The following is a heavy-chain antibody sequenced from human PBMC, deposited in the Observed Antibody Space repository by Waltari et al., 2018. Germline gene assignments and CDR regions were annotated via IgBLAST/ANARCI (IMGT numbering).Heavy chain of an antibody. CDR1: GFTFDDYA. J-gene: IGHJ2*01. D-gene: IGHD6-6*01. CDR2: ISWNRGSI. CDR3: AKGVAARIGNWDFDL. Sequence: EVQLVESGGGLVQPGRSLRLSCAASGFTFDDYAMHWVRQAPGKGLEGVSGISWNRGSIGYADSVKGRFTISRDNAKNSLYLQMNSLRAEDTALYYCAKGVAARIGNWDFDLWGRGTLVTVAS. V-gene: IGHV3-9*01.